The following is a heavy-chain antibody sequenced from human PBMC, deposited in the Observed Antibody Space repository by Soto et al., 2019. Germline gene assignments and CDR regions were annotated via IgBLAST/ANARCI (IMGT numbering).Heavy chain of an antibody. Sequence: ASVKVSCKASGYTFTSYAMHWVRQAPGQRLEWMGWINAGNGNTKYSQKFQGRVTITRDTSASTAYMELSSLRSEDTAVYYCARDWRGRSSSSLGWFDPWGQGTLVTVPQ. J-gene: IGHJ5*01. V-gene: IGHV1-3*01. D-gene: IGHD6-6*01. CDR3: ARDWRGRSSSSLGWFDP. CDR2: INAGNGNT. CDR1: GYTFTSYA.